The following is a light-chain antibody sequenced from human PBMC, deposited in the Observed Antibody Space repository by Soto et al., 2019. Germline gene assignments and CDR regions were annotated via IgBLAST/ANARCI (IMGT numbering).Light chain of an antibody. J-gene: IGKJ1*01. CDR2: AAS. CDR3: QPSYSSPPT. V-gene: IGKV1-39*01. Sequence: DIQMTQSPSSLSASVGNRVIITCRASQGISSYLAWYQQKPGKVPKLLIFAASSLQSGVPSRFSGSRSGPDFALTISSLQPEDFATYYCQPSYSSPPTFGQGTKVDIK. CDR1: QGISSY.